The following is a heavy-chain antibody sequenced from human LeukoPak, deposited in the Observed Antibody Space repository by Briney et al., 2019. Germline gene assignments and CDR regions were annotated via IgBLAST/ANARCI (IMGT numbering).Heavy chain of an antibody. Sequence: GGSLRLSCAASGFTFSSYSMNWVRQAPGKGLEWVAVISYDGSNKYYADSVKGRFTISRDNSKNTLYVQMNSLRAEDTAVYYCARSQTYYYDSSASHWGQGTLVTVSS. CDR2: ISYDGSNK. D-gene: IGHD3-22*01. J-gene: IGHJ4*02. V-gene: IGHV3-30*03. CDR3: ARSQTYYYDSSASH. CDR1: GFTFSSYS.